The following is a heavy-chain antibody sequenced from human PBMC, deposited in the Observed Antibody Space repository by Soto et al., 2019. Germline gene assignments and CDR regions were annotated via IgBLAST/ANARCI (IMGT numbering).Heavy chain of an antibody. CDR1: GFTFSSYG. CDR2: ISYDGSNK. Sequence: QVQLVESGGGVVQPGRSLRLSCAASGFTFSSYGMHWVRQAPGKGLEWVAVISYDGSNKYYADSVKGRFTISRDNSKNTLYLQMNGLRAEDTAVYYCAKAYDYWGQGTLVTVSS. J-gene: IGHJ4*02. CDR3: AKAYDY. V-gene: IGHV3-30*18.